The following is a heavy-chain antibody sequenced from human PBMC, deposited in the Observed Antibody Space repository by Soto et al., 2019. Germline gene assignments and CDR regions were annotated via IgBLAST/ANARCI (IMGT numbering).Heavy chain of an antibody. J-gene: IGHJ5*02. CDR2: IKEDGSEK. CDR1: GFTFSNYW. D-gene: IGHD5-18*01. CDR3: ARGYRGFDP. Sequence: GGSLRLSCAASGFTFSNYWMNWVRQAPGKGLEWVANIKEDGSEKYYVDSVKGRFTIARDNGKNSLYLQMNSLRAEDTAVYYCARGYRGFDPWGQGTLVTVSS. V-gene: IGHV3-7*01.